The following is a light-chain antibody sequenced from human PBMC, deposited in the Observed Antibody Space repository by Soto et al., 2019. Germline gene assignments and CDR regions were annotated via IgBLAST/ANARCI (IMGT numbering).Light chain of an antibody. CDR3: QQVKTYPRT. V-gene: IGKV1-5*03. J-gene: IGKJ4*02. Sequence: DSQITQSPPTMSTSVGDRATLTCRASQSIRYWLAWFQQKAGKAPKVLIYEASTLKSGVPSRFSGSGSGTEFTLTISILHPDAFATYYCQQVKTYPRTSGGGTSVEI. CDR2: EAS. CDR1: QSIRYW.